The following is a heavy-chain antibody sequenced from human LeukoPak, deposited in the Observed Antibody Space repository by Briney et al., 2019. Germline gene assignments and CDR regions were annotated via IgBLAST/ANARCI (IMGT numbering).Heavy chain of an antibody. CDR1: GFTFDDYA. J-gene: IGHJ6*03. Sequence: GGSLRLSCAASGFTFDDYAMHWVRQAPGKGLEWVSLISWDGGSTYYVDSVKGRFTISRDNAKNSLYLQMNSLRAEDTALYYCARVGSSSWYSSYYYYYMDVWGKGTTVTVSS. D-gene: IGHD6-13*01. CDR2: ISWDGGST. V-gene: IGHV3-43D*03. CDR3: ARVGSSSWYSSYYYYYMDV.